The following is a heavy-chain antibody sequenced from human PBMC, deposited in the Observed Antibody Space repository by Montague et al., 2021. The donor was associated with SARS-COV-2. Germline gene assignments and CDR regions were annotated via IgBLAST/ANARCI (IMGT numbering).Heavy chain of an antibody. V-gene: IGHV3-48*03. J-gene: IGHJ4*02. CDR1: GFTFSSYE. Sequence: SLILSCAASGFTFSSYEMNWVRQAPGKGLERVSYISSSGSTIYYADSVKGRFTISRDNAKNSLYLQMNSLRAEDTAVYYCARDCAYYDILTGYSPKGGFDYWGQGTLVTVSS. CDR2: ISSSGSTI. CDR3: ARDCAYYDILTGYSPKGGFDY. D-gene: IGHD3-9*01.